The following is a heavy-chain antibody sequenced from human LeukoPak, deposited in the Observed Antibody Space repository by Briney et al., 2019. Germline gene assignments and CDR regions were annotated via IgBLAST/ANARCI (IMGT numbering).Heavy chain of an antibody. CDR2: INPNSGDT. J-gene: IGHJ6*03. V-gene: IGHV1-2*02. Sequence: ASVKVSCKASGGTFTGYYMHWVRQAPGQGLEWMGWINPNSGDTKYAQKFQGRVTMTRDTSNNTVYMDLTRLIFDDTAMYYCARDGVFRFEVGDVYYYYMDVWGKGTTVIISS. D-gene: IGHD2-21*02. CDR3: ARDGVFRFEVGDVYYYYMDV. CDR1: GGTFTGYY.